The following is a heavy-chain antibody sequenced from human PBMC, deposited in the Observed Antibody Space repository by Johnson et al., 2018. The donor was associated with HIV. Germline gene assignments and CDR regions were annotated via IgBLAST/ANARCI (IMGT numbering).Heavy chain of an antibody. CDR1: GFTFSSYA. J-gene: IGHJ3*02. CDR2: ISGSGGST. CDR3: ARGPVFDI. Sequence: MQLVESGGGVVQPGRSLRLSCAASGFTFSSYAMHWVRQAPGKGLEWVSAISGSGGSTYYADSVKGRFTISRENAKNSLYLQMNSLRAGDTAVYYCARGPVFDIWGQGTMVTVSS. V-gene: IGHV3-23*04.